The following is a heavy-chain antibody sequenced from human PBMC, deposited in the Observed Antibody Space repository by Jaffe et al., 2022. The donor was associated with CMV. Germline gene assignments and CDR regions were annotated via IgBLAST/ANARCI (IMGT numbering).Heavy chain of an antibody. CDR1: GFTFSSYG. CDR2: ISYDGSNK. J-gene: IGHJ2*01. V-gene: IGHV3-30*18. CDR3: AKGNDYYDSSGYYSTYWYFDL. Sequence: QVQLVESGGGVVQPGRSLRLSCAASGFTFSSYGMHWVRQAPGKGLEWVAVISYDGSNKYYADSVKGRFTISRDNSKNTLYLQMNSLRAEDTAVYYCAKGNDYYDSSGYYSTYWYFDLWGRGTLVTVSS. D-gene: IGHD3-22*01.